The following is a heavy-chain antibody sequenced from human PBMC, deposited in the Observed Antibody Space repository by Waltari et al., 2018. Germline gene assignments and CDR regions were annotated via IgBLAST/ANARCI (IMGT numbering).Heavy chain of an antibody. V-gene: IGHV1-69*08. CDR1: GGTFSSYT. CDR3: ARDNAAGGSWGYDAFDI. Sequence: QVQLVQSGAEVKKPGSSVKVSCKASGGTFSSYTISWVRQAPGQGLEWMGRLIPILGIANYAQKFQGRVTITADKSTSTAYMELSSLRSEDTAVYYWARDNAAGGSWGYDAFDIWGQGTMVTVSS. J-gene: IGHJ3*02. D-gene: IGHD1-26*01. CDR2: LIPILGIA.